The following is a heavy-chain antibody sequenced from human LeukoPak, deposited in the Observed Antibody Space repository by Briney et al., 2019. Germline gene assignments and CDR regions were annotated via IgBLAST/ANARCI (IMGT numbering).Heavy chain of an antibody. J-gene: IGHJ4*02. CDR3: AKVRWDNSHWYYPDS. CDR2: ISSSGSTI. D-gene: IGHD6-19*01. Sequence: PGGSLRLSCAASGFTFSSYEMNWVRQAPGKGLEWVSYISSSGSTIYYADSVKGRFTISRDNSKNTLYLQMNSLRAEDTAVYYCAKVRWDNSHWYYPDSWGQGTLVTVSS. V-gene: IGHV3-48*03. CDR1: GFTFSSYE.